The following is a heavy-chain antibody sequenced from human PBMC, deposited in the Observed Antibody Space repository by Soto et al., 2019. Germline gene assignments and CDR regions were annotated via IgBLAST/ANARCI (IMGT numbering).Heavy chain of an antibody. CDR3: AIHSSGWYYPDY. V-gene: IGHV1-69*12. Sequence: QVQLVQSGAEVKKPGSSVKVSCKASGGTFSSYAISWVRQAPGQGLEWMGGIIPIFGTANYAQKFQGRVXIXAXESTSPAYMELSSLRSEDTAVYYCAIHSSGWYYPDYWGQGTLVTVSS. J-gene: IGHJ4*02. D-gene: IGHD6-19*01. CDR1: GGTFSSYA. CDR2: IIPIFGTA.